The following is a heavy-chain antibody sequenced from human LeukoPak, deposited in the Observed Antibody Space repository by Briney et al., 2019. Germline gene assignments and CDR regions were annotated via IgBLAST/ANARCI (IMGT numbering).Heavy chain of an antibody. D-gene: IGHD3-9*01. CDR1: GGSISSYY. CDR2: IYYSGST. J-gene: IGHJ6*03. Sequence: SETLSLTCTVSGGSISSYYWSWIRQPPGKGLEWIGYIYYSGSTNYNPSLKSRVTISVDTSKNQFSLKLSSVTAADTAVYYCARGRYLFNYYYYMDVWGKGTTVTISS. V-gene: IGHV4-59*01. CDR3: ARGRYLFNYYYYMDV.